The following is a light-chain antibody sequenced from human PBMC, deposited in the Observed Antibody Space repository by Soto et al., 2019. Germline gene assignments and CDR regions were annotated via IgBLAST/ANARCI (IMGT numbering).Light chain of an antibody. CDR3: QQYCSSPLT. CDR2: GAS. J-gene: IGKJ4*01. Sequence: EIVLTQSPGTLSLSPGERATLSCRASQSVSSSYLAWYQQKPGQAPRLLIYGASSRATGIPDRFSGSGSGTDFTLTSSRLEPEDFAVYYFQQYCSSPLTFGGGTKVEIK. V-gene: IGKV3-20*01. CDR1: QSVSSSY.